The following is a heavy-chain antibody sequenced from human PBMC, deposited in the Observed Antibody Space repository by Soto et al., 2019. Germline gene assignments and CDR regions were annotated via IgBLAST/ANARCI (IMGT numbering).Heavy chain of an antibody. J-gene: IGHJ4*02. CDR3: ARGRYGDY. V-gene: IGHV1-18*01. Sequence: QVHLVQSGAEVKKPGASVKVSCKVSGYDFTTYGITWVRQAPGQGRAWMAWISAHNGNTDYAQKLQGRVTVTRDTSTSTAYMELRSLRSDDTAVYYCARGRYGDYWGQGALVTVSS. CDR1: GYDFTTYG. D-gene: IGHD1-1*01. CDR2: ISAHNGNT.